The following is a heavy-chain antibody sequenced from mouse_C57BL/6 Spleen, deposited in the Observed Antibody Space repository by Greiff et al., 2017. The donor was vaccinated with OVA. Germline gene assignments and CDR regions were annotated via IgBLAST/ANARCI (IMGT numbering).Heavy chain of an antibody. V-gene: IGHV3-1*01. Sequence: EVQLVESGPGMVKPSQSLSLTCTVTGYSITSGYDWHWIRHFPGNKLEWMGYISYSGSTNYNPSLKSRISITHDTSKNHFFLKLNSVTTEDTATYYCAREGWDERYFDVWGTGTTVTVSS. CDR2: ISYSGST. J-gene: IGHJ1*03. D-gene: IGHD4-1*01. CDR1: GYSITSGYD. CDR3: AREGWDERYFDV.